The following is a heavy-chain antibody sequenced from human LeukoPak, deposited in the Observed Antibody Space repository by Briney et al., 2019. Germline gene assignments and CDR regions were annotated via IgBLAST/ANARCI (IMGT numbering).Heavy chain of an antibody. V-gene: IGHV4-59*12. J-gene: IGHJ5*02. D-gene: IGHD2-15*01. CDR2: IYYSGST. CDR1: GGSISSYY. CDR3: AREYCSGGSCYSGFDP. Sequence: PSETLSLTCTVSGGSISSYYWSWIRQPPGKGLEWIGSIYYSGSTYYNPSLKSRVTISVDTSKNQFSLKLSSVTAADTAVYYCAREYCSGGSCYSGFDPWGQGTLVTVSS.